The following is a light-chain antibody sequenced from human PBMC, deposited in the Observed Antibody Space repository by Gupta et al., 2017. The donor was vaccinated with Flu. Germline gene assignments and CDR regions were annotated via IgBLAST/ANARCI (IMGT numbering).Light chain of an antibody. V-gene: IGLV2-14*01. CDR2: EVT. J-gene: IGLJ1*01. CDR3: GSDTRNTTPYV. CDR1: STDVGGYNS. Sequence: QSALTQPASVSGSPGQSITISCTGTSTDVGGYNSVSWFQQHPGEVPKLLIYEVTNRPSGVSDRFSGSKSGNTASLTISGLQAEDEADYYCGSDTRNTTPYVFGTGTKVTVL.